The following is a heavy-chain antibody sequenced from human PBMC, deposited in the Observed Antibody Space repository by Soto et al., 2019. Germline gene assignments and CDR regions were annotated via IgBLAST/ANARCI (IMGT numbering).Heavy chain of an antibody. CDR3: ARVKGIAAAGTFDY. Sequence: QVQLVESGGGVVRPGRSLRLSCAASGFTFSSYAMHWVRQAPGKGLEWVAVISYDGSNKYYADSVKGRFTISRDNSKNTLYLQMNSLRAEDTAVYYCARVKGIAAAGTFDYWGQGTLVTVSS. V-gene: IGHV3-30-3*01. CDR1: GFTFSSYA. J-gene: IGHJ4*02. CDR2: ISYDGSNK. D-gene: IGHD6-13*01.